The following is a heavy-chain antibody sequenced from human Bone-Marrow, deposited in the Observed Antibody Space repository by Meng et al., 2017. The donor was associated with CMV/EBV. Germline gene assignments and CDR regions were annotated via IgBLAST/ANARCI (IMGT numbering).Heavy chain of an antibody. CDR1: GFIFSRYW. V-gene: IGHV3-7*01. CDR2: IKQDGSEK. Sequence: GESLKISCAASGFIFSRYWMSWVRQAPGKGLEWVANIKQDGSEKYSVDSVKGRFTISRDNAKNSLYLQMNSLRAEDTAVYYCARDKGTMYSSGRGAFDIWGQGTMVTVSS. J-gene: IGHJ3*02. D-gene: IGHD6-19*01. CDR3: ARDKGTMYSSGRGAFDI.